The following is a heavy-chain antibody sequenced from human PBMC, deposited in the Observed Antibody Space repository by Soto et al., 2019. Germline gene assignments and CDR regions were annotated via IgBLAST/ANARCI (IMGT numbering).Heavy chain of an antibody. V-gene: IGHV1-69*06. J-gene: IGHJ6*02. Sequence: SVKVSCKASGGTFSSYAISWVRQAPGQGLEWMGGIIPIFGTANYAQKFQGRVTITADKSTSTAYMELSSLRSEDTAVYYCAREFGTVVRGPWGYYYYGMDVWGQGTTVTVSS. CDR1: GGTFSSYA. CDR2: IIPIFGTA. D-gene: IGHD3-10*01. CDR3: AREFGTVVRGPWGYYYYGMDV.